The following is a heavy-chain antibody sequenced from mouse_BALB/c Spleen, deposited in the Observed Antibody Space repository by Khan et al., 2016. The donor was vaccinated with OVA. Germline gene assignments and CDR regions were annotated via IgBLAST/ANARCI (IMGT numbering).Heavy chain of an antibody. CDR1: GFTFSTYA. J-gene: IGHJ3*01. V-gene: IGHV5-9-3*01. Sequence: EVELVESGGGLVKPGGSLKLSCAASGFTFSTYAMSWVRQTPEGRLEWVATVNSDGDYTFYPDNVTGRFTISRDNAKNTLYLQMSSLRSEDTAMYYCARSAYGNFAYWGQGTLVTVSA. CDR2: VNSDGDYT. D-gene: IGHD2-1*01. CDR3: ARSAYGNFAY.